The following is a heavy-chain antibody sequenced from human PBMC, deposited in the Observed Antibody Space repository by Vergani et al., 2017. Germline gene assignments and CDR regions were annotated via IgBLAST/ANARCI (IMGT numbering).Heavy chain of an antibody. J-gene: IGHJ5*02. CDR3: ARLPHFDP. CDR1: GGSISSYY. V-gene: IGHV4-59*01. Sequence: QVQLQESGPGLVKPSETLSLTCTVSGGSISSYYWSWIRQPPGKGLEWIGYIYYSGSTNYNPTLKSRVTISVDTSKNQFSLKLSSVTAADTAVYYCARLPHFDPWGQGTLVTVSS. D-gene: IGHD1-14*01. CDR2: IYYSGST.